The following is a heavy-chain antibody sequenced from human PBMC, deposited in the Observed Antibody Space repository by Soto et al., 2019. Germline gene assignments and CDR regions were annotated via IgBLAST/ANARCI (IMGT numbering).Heavy chain of an antibody. Sequence: QVQLVQSGAEVKKPGASVKVSCKASGYTFTSYDINWVRQATGQGLEWMGWMNPNSGNTGYAQKXXGXXTMTRNTSISTAYMELSSLRSEAPAVYYCARERTGTTSMDVWGQGTTVTVSS. CDR3: ARERTGTTSMDV. D-gene: IGHD1-1*01. J-gene: IGHJ6*02. V-gene: IGHV1-8*01. CDR1: GYTFTSYD. CDR2: MNPNSGNT.